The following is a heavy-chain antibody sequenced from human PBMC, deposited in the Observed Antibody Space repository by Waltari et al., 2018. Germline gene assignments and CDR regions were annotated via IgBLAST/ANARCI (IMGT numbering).Heavy chain of an antibody. CDR3: AKEDDACDI. CDR1: EHTFMHYQ. CDR2: INPNGGYT. Sequence: QVQLVQSGAEVKKPGASVKVSCKASEHTFMHYQIHWVRQAPGQGLEWMRIINPNGGYTIYAQKFHGRVTVTSDTSTSTVYMELSNLRSEDTAVYYCAKEDDACDIWGQGTMVTVSS. J-gene: IGHJ3*02. V-gene: IGHV1-46*01.